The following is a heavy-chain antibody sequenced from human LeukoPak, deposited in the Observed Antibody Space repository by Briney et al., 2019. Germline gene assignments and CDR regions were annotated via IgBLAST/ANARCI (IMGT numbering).Heavy chain of an antibody. D-gene: IGHD6-6*01. CDR2: IHHSGST. CDR3: ARSIAARLPHFDY. V-gene: IGHV4-34*01. J-gene: IGHJ4*02. Sequence: SETLSLTCAVYGGSFSGYYWSWIRQPPGKGLECIGEIHHSGSTNYNPSLKSRVTISVDTSKNQFYLKLSSVTAADTAVYYCARSIAARLPHFDYWGQGTLVTVSS. CDR1: GGSFSGYY.